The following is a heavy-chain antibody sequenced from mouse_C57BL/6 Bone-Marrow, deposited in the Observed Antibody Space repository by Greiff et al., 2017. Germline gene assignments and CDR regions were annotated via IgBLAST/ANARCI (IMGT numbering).Heavy chain of an antibody. J-gene: IGHJ2*01. CDR3: ARGGSSYAH. CDR2: ISYDGSN. Sequence: DVQLQESGPGLVKPSQSLSLTCSVTGYSITSGYYWNWIRQFPGNKLEWMGYISYDGSNNYNPSLKNRISITRDTSKNQFFLKLNSVTTEDTATYYCARGGSSYAHWGQGTTLTVSS. D-gene: IGHD1-1*01. CDR1: GYSITSGYY. V-gene: IGHV3-6*01.